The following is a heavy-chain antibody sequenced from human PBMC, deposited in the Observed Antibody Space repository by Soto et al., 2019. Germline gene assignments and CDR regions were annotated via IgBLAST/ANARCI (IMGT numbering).Heavy chain of an antibody. CDR1: GFTFCSYD. CDR3: ARDYYKYYDSSGYYRSPAY. CDR2: ISYDGSDK. V-gene: IGHV3-30-3*01. D-gene: IGHD3-22*01. J-gene: IGHJ4*02. Sequence: GGSLRLSCAASGFTFCSYDMHWVRQAPGKGLEWVALISYDGSDKDYADSVKGRFTISRDNSRNTLFLQMNSLRAEDTAVYYCARDYYKYYDSSGYYRSPAYWGQGTLVTVSS.